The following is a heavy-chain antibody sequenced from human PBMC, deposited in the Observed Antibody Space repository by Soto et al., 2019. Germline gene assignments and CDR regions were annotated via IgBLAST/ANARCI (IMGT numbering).Heavy chain of an antibody. CDR2: IYHSGST. Sequence: PSETLSLTCTVSGGSISSNNWWSWVRQPPGKGLEWIGEIYHSGSTNYNPSLKSRVIISVDTSKNQFSLRLSSVTAADTAVYYCARARVGASSFDYWGQGTLVTVSS. V-gene: IGHV4-4*02. J-gene: IGHJ4*02. CDR3: ARARVGASSFDY. CDR1: GGSISSNNW. D-gene: IGHD1-26*01.